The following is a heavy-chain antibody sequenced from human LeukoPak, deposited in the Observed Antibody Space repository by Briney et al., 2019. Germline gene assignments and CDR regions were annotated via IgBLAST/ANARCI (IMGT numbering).Heavy chain of an antibody. J-gene: IGHJ6*03. CDR3: ARAGVSGYDPYYMDV. D-gene: IGHD5-12*01. CDR2: INPNSGGT. CDR1: GYTFTGYY. Sequence: PAASVKVSCKASGYTFTGYYMYWVRQAPGQGLEWMGWINPNSGGTNYAQKFQGRVTMTRDTSISTAYMELSRLRSDDTAVYYCARAGVSGYDPYYMDVWGKGTTVTISS. V-gene: IGHV1-2*02.